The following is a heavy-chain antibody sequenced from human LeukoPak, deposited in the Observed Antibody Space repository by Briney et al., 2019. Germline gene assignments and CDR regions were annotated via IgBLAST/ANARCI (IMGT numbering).Heavy chain of an antibody. CDR3: ARGGWSLDL. CDR2: IHYTGST. V-gene: IGHV4-59*01. CDR1: GGSISSYY. Sequence: PSETLSLTCAVSGGSISSYYWSWIRQPPGKGLEWIGYIHYTGSTNYNPSLKSRVTISVDTSKNQFSLKLTSVTAADTAVYYCARGGWSLDLWGRGTLVTVSS. J-gene: IGHJ2*01.